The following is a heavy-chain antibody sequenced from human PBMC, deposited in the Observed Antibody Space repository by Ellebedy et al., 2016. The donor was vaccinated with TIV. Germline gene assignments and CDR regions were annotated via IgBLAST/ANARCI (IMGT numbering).Heavy chain of an antibody. V-gene: IGHV3-48*03. Sequence: GESLKISCAASGFTFSTYVMNWVRQAPGKGLEWIAYINTSSTTTHYTDSVRGRFTISRDDAKDSLYLQMSSLRAEDPAVHYCVGKADISDWQPLGPWGPGTLVTVSS. CDR1: GFTFSTYV. CDR2: INTSSTTT. CDR3: VGKADISDWQPLGP. J-gene: IGHJ5*02. D-gene: IGHD6-19*01.